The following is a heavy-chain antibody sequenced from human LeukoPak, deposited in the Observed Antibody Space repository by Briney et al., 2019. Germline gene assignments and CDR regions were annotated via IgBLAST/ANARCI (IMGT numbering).Heavy chain of an antibody. V-gene: IGHV3-33*01. CDR2: IYYDGSSK. Sequence: GGSLRLSCAASGIPFSRSGMHWVRQAPGKGLDWVASIYYDGSSKYYADSVKGRFTISRDNSKDTVYLQMNSLRAEDTAVYFCARDKGTTSIDNWGQGALVTVSS. CDR1: GIPFSRSG. D-gene: IGHD2/OR15-2a*01. CDR3: ARDKGTTSIDN. J-gene: IGHJ4*02.